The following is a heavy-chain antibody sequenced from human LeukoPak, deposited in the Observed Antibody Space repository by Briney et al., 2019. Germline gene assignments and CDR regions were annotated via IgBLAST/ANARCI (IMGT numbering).Heavy chain of an antibody. CDR1: GYTFTNYY. Sequence: ASVKVSCKASGYTFTNYYMHWVRQAPGQGLEWMGIINPSGGSTTYAQKFQGRVTMTRDMSTSTVYMELSSLRSEDTAVYYCARAYTEETSDTSRSQRWSQFDPWGQGTLVTVSS. CDR2: INPSGGST. V-gene: IGHV1-46*01. CDR3: ARAYTEETSDTSRSQRWSQFDP. J-gene: IGHJ5*02. D-gene: IGHD3-22*01.